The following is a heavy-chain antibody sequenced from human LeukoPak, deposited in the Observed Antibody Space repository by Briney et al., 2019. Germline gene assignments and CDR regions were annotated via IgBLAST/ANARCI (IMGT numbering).Heavy chain of an antibody. CDR1: GYIFNDYD. CDR3: ARGDYGDTGTAFDI. Sequence: ASVKVSCKASGYIFNDYDIHWVRQASGQGFEWLGWVIPNSGNTAYAQNFQDRDTITRNSSTDTAYLELSSLRSEDTAVYYCARGDYGDTGTAFDIWGHGTMVIVSS. D-gene: IGHD4-17*01. J-gene: IGHJ3*02. V-gene: IGHV1-8*03. CDR2: VIPNSGNT.